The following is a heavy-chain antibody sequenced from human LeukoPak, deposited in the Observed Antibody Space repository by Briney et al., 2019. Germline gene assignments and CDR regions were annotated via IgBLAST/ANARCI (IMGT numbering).Heavy chain of an antibody. CDR1: GFNFNNYW. D-gene: IGHD1/OR15-1a*01. V-gene: IGHV3-7*01. CDR3: TRGNRYPGASDY. CDR2: MRQDGSEN. Sequence: RGSLRLSCGASGFNFNNYWMTWVRQAPGKGLEWVASMRQDGSENYHVDSVKGRFTISRDDAKNSLYLQMNSLRAGDSAVYYCTRGNRYPGASDYWGQGTLVTVSS. J-gene: IGHJ4*02.